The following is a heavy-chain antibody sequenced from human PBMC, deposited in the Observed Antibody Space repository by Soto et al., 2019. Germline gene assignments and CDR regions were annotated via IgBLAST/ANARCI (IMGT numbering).Heavy chain of an antibody. V-gene: IGHV4-4*02. J-gene: IGHJ5*02. Sequence: QVQLQESGPGLVQPSGTLSLTCAVSGESINSSHWWSWVRHTPGKGLEWIGETYHSGTTNYNPSLKTRVTTSIDKSKNQFSLKMNSVTAADTAVYYCAREVNSSPARGPNWFDPWGQGTLVTVSS. D-gene: IGHD6-13*01. CDR1: GESINSSHW. CDR2: TYHSGTT. CDR3: AREVNSSPARGPNWFDP.